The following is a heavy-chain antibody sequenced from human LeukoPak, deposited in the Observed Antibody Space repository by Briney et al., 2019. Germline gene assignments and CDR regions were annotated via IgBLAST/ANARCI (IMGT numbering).Heavy chain of an antibody. CDR1: GYTFTSYG. J-gene: IGHJ4*02. Sequence: ASVKVSCKASGYTFTSYGISWVRQAPGQGLEWMGWISAYNGNTNYAQKLQGRVTMTTDTSTSTAYMELRSLRSDDTAVYYCARTDSPLAKYYFDYWGQGTLVTVSS. CDR3: ARTDSPLAKYYFDY. CDR2: ISAYNGNT. D-gene: IGHD3-22*01. V-gene: IGHV1-18*01.